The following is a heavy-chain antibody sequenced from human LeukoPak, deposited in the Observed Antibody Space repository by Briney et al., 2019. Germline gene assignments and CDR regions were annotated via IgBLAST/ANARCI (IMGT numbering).Heavy chain of an antibody. CDR1: GYSFTSYW. J-gene: IGHJ6*02. V-gene: IGHV5-51*01. D-gene: IGHD3-9*01. Sequence: GESLQISCKGSGYSFTSYWIGWVRQMPGKGLEWMGIIYPGDSDTRYSPSFQGQVTISADKSIRTAYLQWSSLKASDTAMYYCARHRPYYDILTGYYYYYGMDVWGQGTTVTVSS. CDR2: IYPGDSDT. CDR3: ARHRPYYDILTGYYYYYGMDV.